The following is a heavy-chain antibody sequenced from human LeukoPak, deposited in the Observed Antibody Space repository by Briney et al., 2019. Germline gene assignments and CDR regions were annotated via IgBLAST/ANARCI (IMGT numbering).Heavy chain of an antibody. V-gene: IGHV4-59*01. CDR2: IYYSGST. D-gene: IGHD2-2*01. CDR3: ASSTNYYYYGMDV. Sequence: PSETLSLTCTVSGGSISSYYWSWIRQPPGKGLEWIGYIYYSGSTNYNPSLKSRVTISVDTSKNQLSLKLSSVTAADTAVYYCASSTNYYYYGMDVWGQGTTVTVSS. J-gene: IGHJ6*02. CDR1: GGSISSYY.